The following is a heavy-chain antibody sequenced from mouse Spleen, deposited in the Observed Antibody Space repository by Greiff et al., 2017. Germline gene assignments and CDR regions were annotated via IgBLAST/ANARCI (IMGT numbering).Heavy chain of an antibody. D-gene: IGHD2-3*01. J-gene: IGHJ1*01. CDR1: GFTFSSYA. Sequence: EVMLVESGGGLVKPGGSLKLSCAASGFTFSSYAMSWVRQTPEKRLEWVAAINSNGGSTYYPDTVKDRFTISRDNAKNTLYLQMSSLRSEDTALYYCARRGYDGYHHWYFDVWGAGTTVTVSS. CDR2: INSNGGST. V-gene: IGHV5-6-2*01. CDR3: ARRGYDGYHHWYFDV.